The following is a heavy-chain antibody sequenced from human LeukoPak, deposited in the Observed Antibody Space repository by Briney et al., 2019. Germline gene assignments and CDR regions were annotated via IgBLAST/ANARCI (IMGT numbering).Heavy chain of an antibody. CDR2: IIPIFGTA. CDR1: VGTFSSYA. CDR3: ARGDTPNYYDSSGYYYEFDY. J-gene: IGHJ4*02. Sequence: ASVKVSCKASVGTFSSYAISWVRQAPGQGLEWMGGIIPIFGTANYAQKFQGRVTITADESTSTAYMELSSLRSEDTAVYYCARGDTPNYYDSSGYYYEFDYWGQGTLVTVSS. V-gene: IGHV1-69*01. D-gene: IGHD3-22*01.